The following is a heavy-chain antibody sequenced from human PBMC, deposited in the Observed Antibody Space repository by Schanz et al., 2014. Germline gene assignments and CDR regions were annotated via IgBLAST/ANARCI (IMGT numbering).Heavy chain of an antibody. D-gene: IGHD3-10*01. CDR2: INTGVNT. CDR1: GFTFGDYA. Sequence: EVQLVESGGGLVKPGGSLRLSCAASGFTFGDYAMTWVRQAPGKGLEWVSAINTGVNTYYADSVRGRFTMSRDNSKNTLYLQMNSLRPEDTAVYYCARGGFGEVSYFDYWGQGTLVTVSS. CDR3: ARGGFGEVSYFDY. V-gene: IGHV3-23*04. J-gene: IGHJ4*02.